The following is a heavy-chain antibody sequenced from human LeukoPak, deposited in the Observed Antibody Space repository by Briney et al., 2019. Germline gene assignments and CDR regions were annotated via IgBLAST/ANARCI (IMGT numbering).Heavy chain of an antibody. V-gene: IGHV3-9*01. J-gene: IGHJ4*02. CDR1: GFTFDDYA. CDR3: ARGWLTVTTNSFDY. D-gene: IGHD4-17*01. Sequence: GGSLRLPCAASGFTFDDYAMHWVRQVPGKGLEWVSGISWNSGFIAYSDSVKGRFTISRDNAKNSLNLQMNSLTAEDTALYYCARGWLTVTTNSFDYWGQGTLVTVSS. CDR2: ISWNSGFI.